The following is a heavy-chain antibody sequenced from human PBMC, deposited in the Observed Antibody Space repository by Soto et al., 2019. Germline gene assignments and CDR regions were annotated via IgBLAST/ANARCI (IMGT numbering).Heavy chain of an antibody. CDR3: AKDRVLGGGSCFDY. CDR1: GFTFGNYA. J-gene: IGHJ4*02. D-gene: IGHD2-15*01. Sequence: EVQLLDSGGGLVQPGGSLRLSCAASGFTFGNYALSWVRQAPGRGLEWVAAISGRGDNTYYTDSVKGRFTISRDNSMNMLYLQMNSLRAEDTAVYYCAKDRVLGGGSCFDYWGQGTLVTVSS. V-gene: IGHV3-23*01. CDR2: ISGRGDNT.